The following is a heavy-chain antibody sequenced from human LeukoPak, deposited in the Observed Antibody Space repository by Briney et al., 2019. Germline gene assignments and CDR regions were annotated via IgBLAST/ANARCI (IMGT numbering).Heavy chain of an antibody. CDR3: ARVALEWLLYDDAFDI. D-gene: IGHD3-3*01. Sequence: ASVKVSCKASGYTFTGYYMYWVRQAPGQGLEWMGRINPNSGGTNYAQKFQGRVTMTRDTSISTAYMELSRLRSDDTAVYYCARVALEWLLYDDAFDIWGQGTMVTVSS. J-gene: IGHJ3*02. V-gene: IGHV1-2*06. CDR1: GYTFTGYY. CDR2: INPNSGGT.